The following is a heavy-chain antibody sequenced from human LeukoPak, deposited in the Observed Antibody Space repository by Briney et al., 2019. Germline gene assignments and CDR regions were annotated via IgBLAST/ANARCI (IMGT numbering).Heavy chain of an antibody. D-gene: IGHD3-3*01. CDR1: GYTFTSYG. Sequence: ASVKVSCKASGYTFTSYGISWVRQAPGQGLEWMGWISAYNGNTNYAQKLQGRVTMTTDTSTSTAYMELSSLRSEDTAVYYCAESYGNYDFWSGYAPPFDYWGQGTLVTVSS. J-gene: IGHJ4*02. V-gene: IGHV1-18*01. CDR2: ISAYNGNT. CDR3: AESYGNYDFWSGYAPPFDY.